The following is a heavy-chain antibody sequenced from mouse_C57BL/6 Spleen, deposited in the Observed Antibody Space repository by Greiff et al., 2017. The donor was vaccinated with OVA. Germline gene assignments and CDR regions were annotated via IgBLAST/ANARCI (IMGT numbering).Heavy chain of an antibody. Sequence: VQLQQSGPELVKPGASVKMSCKASGYTFTDYNMHWVKQSHGKSLEWIGYINPNNGGTSYNQKFKGKATLTVNKSSSTAYMELRSLTSEDSAVYYCAVYGYDVGGYAMDYWGQGTSVTVSS. CDR2: INPNNGGT. CDR1: GYTFTDYN. V-gene: IGHV1-22*01. D-gene: IGHD2-2*01. J-gene: IGHJ4*01. CDR3: AVYGYDVGGYAMDY.